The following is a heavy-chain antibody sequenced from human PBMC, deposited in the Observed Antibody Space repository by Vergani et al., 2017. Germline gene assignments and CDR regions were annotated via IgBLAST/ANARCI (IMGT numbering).Heavy chain of an antibody. CDR3: AGMGHGMTTNCYDHPS. D-gene: IGHD2-2*01. CDR1: EYSFSAFY. V-gene: IGHV1-2*02. Sequence: QVQLVQSGAEVKKPGASVTVSCKASEYSFSAFYIHWVRQAPGQGLEWMGWTNPNKGGSNYAQKCQDRVTMTRDTSITTAYMELTRLRSDDTAVYYCAGMGHGMTTNCYDHPSWGQGTLVTVSS. CDR2: TNPNKGGS. J-gene: IGHJ5*02.